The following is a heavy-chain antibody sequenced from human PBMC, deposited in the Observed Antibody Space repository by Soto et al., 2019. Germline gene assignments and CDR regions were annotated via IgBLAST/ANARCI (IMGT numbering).Heavy chain of an antibody. Sequence: SVKVSCKASGGTFSSYAISWVRQAPGQGLEWMGGIIPIFGTANYAQKFQGRVTITADKSTSTAYMELSSLRSEDTAVYYCATYYDFWSGYYSYYYYYGMDVWG. CDR3: ATYYDFWSGYYSYYYYYGMDV. J-gene: IGHJ6*02. V-gene: IGHV1-69*06. CDR1: GGTFSSYA. CDR2: IIPIFGTA. D-gene: IGHD3-3*01.